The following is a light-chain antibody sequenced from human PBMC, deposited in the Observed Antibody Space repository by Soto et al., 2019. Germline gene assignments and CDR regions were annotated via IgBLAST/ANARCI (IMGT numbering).Light chain of an antibody. V-gene: IGLV2-14*01. CDR3: SSYTSSSTLD. J-gene: IGLJ1*01. Sequence: QSFLTQPASVSGSPGQSITISCTGTSSDVGGYNYVSWYQHHPGKAPKLMIYEVTYRPSGVSNRFSASKSGNTASLTISGLRAEDEADYYCSSYTSSSTLDFGTGTKVTVL. CDR2: EVT. CDR1: SSDVGGYNY.